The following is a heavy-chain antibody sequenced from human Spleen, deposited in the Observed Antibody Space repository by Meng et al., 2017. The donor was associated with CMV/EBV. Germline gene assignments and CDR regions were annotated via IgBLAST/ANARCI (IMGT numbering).Heavy chain of an antibody. Sequence: GGSLRRSCAASGFAFNTFPMNWVRQAPGKGLEWISYISSSGTTIYYADSVQGRFTVSRDNAMNSLYLQMNSLRAEDTAIYYCARGFTAVIPAAIDFWGQGTPVTVSS. CDR2: ISSSGTTI. J-gene: IGHJ4*02. D-gene: IGHD2-2*02. CDR1: GFAFNTFP. CDR3: ARGFTAVIPAAIDF. V-gene: IGHV3-48*03.